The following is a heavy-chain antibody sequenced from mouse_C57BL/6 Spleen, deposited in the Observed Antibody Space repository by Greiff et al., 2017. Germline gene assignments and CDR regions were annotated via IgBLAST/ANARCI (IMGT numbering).Heavy chain of an antibody. D-gene: IGHD1-1*01. J-gene: IGHJ2*01. Sequence: VQLQQPGTELVKPGASVKLSCKASGYTFTSYWMHWVKQRPGQGLEWIGNINPSNGGTNYNEKFKSKATLTVDKSSSTAYMQLSSLTAEDSAVYYCARVVATSRNFDYWGQGTTLTVSS. CDR1: GYTFTSYW. V-gene: IGHV1-53*01. CDR2: INPSNGGT. CDR3: ARVVATSRNFDY.